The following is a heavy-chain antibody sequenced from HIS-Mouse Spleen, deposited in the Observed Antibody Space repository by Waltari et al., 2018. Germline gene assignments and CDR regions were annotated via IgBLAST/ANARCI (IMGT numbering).Heavy chain of an antibody. J-gene: IGHJ4*02. D-gene: IGHD2-15*01. CDR3: ASGVVVAATAVHFDY. V-gene: IGHV4-39*07. CDR1: GGSISSSSYY. Sequence: QLQLQESGPGLVKPSETLSLTCTVPGGSISSSSYYWGWIRQPTGKGLEWIGSIYYSGSTYYNPSLKSRVTISVDTSKNQFSLKLSSVTAADTAVYYCASGVVVAATAVHFDYWGQGTLVTVSS. CDR2: IYYSGST.